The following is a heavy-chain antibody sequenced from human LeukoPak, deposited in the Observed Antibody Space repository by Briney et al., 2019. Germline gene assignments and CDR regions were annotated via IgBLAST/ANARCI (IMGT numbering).Heavy chain of an antibody. CDR2: ISSSSSYI. D-gene: IGHD3-9*01. V-gene: IGHV3-21*01. J-gene: IGHJ4*02. CDR3: ARGQYDILTGLPLPDS. CDR1: GFTFSSYS. Sequence: GGSLRLSCAASGFTFSSYSMNWVRRAPGKGLEWVSSISSSSSYIYYADSVKGRFTISRDNAKNSLYLQMNSLRPEDTAVYYCARGQYDILTGLPLPDSWGQGTLVTVSS.